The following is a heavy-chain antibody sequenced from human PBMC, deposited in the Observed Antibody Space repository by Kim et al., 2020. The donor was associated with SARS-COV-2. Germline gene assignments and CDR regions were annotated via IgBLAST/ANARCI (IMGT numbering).Heavy chain of an antibody. Sequence: SLKRRVTISVDTSKNQFSLKLSSVTAADTAVYYCARHSLYFYSSGWALDYWGQGTLVTVSS. J-gene: IGHJ4*02. CDR3: ARHSLYFYSSGWALDY. D-gene: IGHD6-19*01. V-gene: IGHV4-39*01.